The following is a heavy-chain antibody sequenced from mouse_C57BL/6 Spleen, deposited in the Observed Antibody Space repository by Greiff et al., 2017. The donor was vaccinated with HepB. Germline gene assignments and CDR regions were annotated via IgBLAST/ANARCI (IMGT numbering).Heavy chain of an antibody. J-gene: IGHJ2*01. CDR1: GYAFSSYW. Sequence: QVQLQQSGAELVKPGASVKISCKASGYAFSSYWMNWVKQRPGKGLEWIGQIYPGGGDTNYNGKFKGKATLTADKSSSTAYMQLSSLTSEDSAVYFCARVTYYSNYVDYWGQGTTLTVSS. CDR3: ARVTYYSNYVDY. D-gene: IGHD2-5*01. CDR2: IYPGGGDT. V-gene: IGHV1-80*01.